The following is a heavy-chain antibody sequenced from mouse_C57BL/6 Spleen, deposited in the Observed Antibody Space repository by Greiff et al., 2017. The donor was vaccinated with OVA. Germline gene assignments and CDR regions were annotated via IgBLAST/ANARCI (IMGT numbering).Heavy chain of an antibody. CDR2: ISSGGDYI. D-gene: IGHD2-3*01. CDR3: TRVDGYYAMDY. Sequence: EVHLVESGEGLVKPGGSLKLSCAASGFTFSSYAMSWVRQTPEKRLEWVAYISSGGDYIYYADTVKGRFTISRDNARNTLYLQMSSLKSEDTAMYYCTRVDGYYAMDYWGQGTSVTVSS. CDR1: GFTFSSYA. J-gene: IGHJ4*01. V-gene: IGHV5-9-1*02.